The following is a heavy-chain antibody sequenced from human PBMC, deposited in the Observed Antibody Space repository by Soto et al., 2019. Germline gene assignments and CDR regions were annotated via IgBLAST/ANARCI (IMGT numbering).Heavy chain of an antibody. Sequence: SETLSLTCAVYGGSFSDSYWTWIRQSPVNGLEWLGEITHGGGTKYNPSLNSRVVISVDTSKNQFSLKLNSVTVADTAVYYCATVGLQDSYHNHLEVWGQGTPVTVSS. CDR2: ITHGGGT. V-gene: IGHV4-34*01. D-gene: IGHD1-1*01. CDR1: GGSFSDSY. J-gene: IGHJ6*02. CDR3: ATVGLQDSYHNHLEV.